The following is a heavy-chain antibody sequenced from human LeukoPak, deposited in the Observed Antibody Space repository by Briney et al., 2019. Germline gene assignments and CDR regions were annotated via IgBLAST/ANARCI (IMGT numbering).Heavy chain of an antibody. CDR3: TRAPYHGDYVSWA. CDR1: GFTFSSYW. D-gene: IGHD4-17*01. CDR2: ISSDGSDT. J-gene: IGHJ4*02. Sequence: GGSLRLSCAASGFTFSSYWMHWVRQAPGKGLVWVSRISSDGSDTTYADSVKGRFTIPRDNAKKMLYLQMNGLRVDDTAVYYCTRAPYHGDYVSWAWGQGTLVTVSS. V-gene: IGHV3-74*01.